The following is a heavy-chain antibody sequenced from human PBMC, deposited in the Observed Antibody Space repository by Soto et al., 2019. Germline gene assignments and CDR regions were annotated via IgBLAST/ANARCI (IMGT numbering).Heavy chain of an antibody. CDR3: AKNKGDLEILKTTVTTFWGPFHI. CDR2: IRWNSGSR. D-gene: IGHD4-17*01. V-gene: IGHV3-9*01. CDR1: GFTFDDYA. Sequence: EVQLVESGGGLVQPGRSLRLSCAASGFTFDDYAMHWVRHVPGKGPEWVSGIRWNSGSRGYAESVRGRFTISRDNAKNSLYLQMNSLRAEDTALYYCAKNKGDLEILKTTVTTFWGPFHIWGQGTMVTVSS. J-gene: IGHJ3*02.